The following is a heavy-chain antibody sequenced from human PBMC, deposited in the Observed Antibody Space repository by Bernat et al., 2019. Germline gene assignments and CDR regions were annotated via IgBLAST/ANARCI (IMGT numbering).Heavy chain of an antibody. J-gene: IGHJ4*02. Sequence: QVQLQESGPGLVKPSETLSLTCTVSGGSISSYYWSWIRQPPGKGLEWIRYIYYSGSTNYNPSLKSRVTISVDTSKNQFSLKLSSVTAADTAVYYCAREGGKVGSSTGYYFDYWGQGTLVTVSS. CDR2: IYYSGST. CDR1: GGSISSYY. V-gene: IGHV4-59*01. D-gene: IGHD2-2*01. CDR3: AREGGKVGSSTGYYFDY.